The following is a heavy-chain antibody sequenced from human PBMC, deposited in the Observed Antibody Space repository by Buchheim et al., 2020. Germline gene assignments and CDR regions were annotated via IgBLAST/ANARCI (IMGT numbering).Heavy chain of an antibody. CDR3: VKGLRRDGYTYGDY. J-gene: IGHJ4*02. D-gene: IGHD5-24*01. Sequence: EVHLLESGGGLAQPGGSLRLSCAASGFIFSNFAMSWVRQTPGRGLEWVSSISASGSTTFYADSMKARFTIYRDNSKNILYGQLNSLRAEDTAIYYCVKGLRRDGYTYGDYWGQGTL. CDR1: GFIFSNFA. V-gene: IGHV3-23*01. CDR2: ISASGSTT.